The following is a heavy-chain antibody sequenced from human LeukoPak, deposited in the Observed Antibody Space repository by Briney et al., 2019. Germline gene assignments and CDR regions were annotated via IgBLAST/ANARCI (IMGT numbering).Heavy chain of an antibody. CDR1: GGSISNYY. CDR3: ARVGVATPSTAFDI. CDR2: INNSGST. V-gene: IGHV4-59*01. D-gene: IGHD5-12*01. Sequence: SSETLSLTCTVSGGSISNYYWSWIRQPPGQGLEWIGNINNSGSTSSHPSLNSRVTITVTTTTTQFTLTLSSVTAAATAADYCARVGVATPSTAFDIWGQGTMVTVSS. J-gene: IGHJ3*02.